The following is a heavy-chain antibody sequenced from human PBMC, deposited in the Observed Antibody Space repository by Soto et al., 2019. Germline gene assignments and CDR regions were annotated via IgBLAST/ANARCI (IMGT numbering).Heavy chain of an antibody. J-gene: IGHJ4*02. Sequence: PSETLSLTCTVSGGSISSYYWSWIRQPPGKGLEWIGYIYYSGSTNYNPSLKSRVTISVDTSKNQFSLKLSSVTAADTAVYYCARHADGYHEDFDYWGQGTLVTVS. CDR1: GGSISSYY. CDR2: IYYSGST. CDR3: ARHADGYHEDFDY. D-gene: IGHD5-12*01. V-gene: IGHV4-59*08.